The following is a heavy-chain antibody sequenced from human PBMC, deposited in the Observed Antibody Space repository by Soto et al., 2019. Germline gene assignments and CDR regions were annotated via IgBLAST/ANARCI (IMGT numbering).Heavy chain of an antibody. J-gene: IGHJ6*02. CDR2: IIPFLSAT. CDR3: ARGKDDYGDSGSMDV. V-gene: IGHV1-69*01. Sequence: QVQLVQSGAEVKKPGSSVKLSCRASGGHFDRFALSWLRQAHGQGLEWMGGIIPFLSATSYAQKFQGRVTITADESASTLYLELMSLTSDATVVYDCARGKDDYGDSGSMDVWGQGTSGTVSS. CDR1: GGHFDRFA. D-gene: IGHD4-17*01.